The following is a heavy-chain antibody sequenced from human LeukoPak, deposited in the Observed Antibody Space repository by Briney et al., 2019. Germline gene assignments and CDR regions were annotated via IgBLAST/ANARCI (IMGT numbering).Heavy chain of an antibody. D-gene: IGHD2-21*02. V-gene: IGHV3-48*01. CDR2: ISSSSSTI. Sequence: GGSLRLSCAASGFTFSNYAMSWVRQAPGKGLEWVSYISSSSSTIYYADSVKGRFTISRDNAKNSLYLQMNSLRAEDTAVYYCARERKAYCGGDCYSGVDYWGQGTLVTVSS. CDR1: GFTFSNYA. J-gene: IGHJ4*02. CDR3: ARERKAYCGGDCYSGVDY.